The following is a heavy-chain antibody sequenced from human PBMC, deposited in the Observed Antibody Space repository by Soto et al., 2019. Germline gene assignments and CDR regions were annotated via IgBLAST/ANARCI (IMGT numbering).Heavy chain of an antibody. D-gene: IGHD3-16*02. CDR1: GFTFSSYA. Sequence: PGGSLRLSCAASGFTFSSYAMSWVRQAPGKGLEWVSAISGSGGSTYYADSVKGRFTISRDNSKNTLYLQMNSLRAEDTAVYYCARDLYDYIWGSYRHYYFDYWGQGTLVTVSS. CDR3: ARDLYDYIWGSYRHYYFDY. J-gene: IGHJ4*02. V-gene: IGHV3-23*01. CDR2: ISGSGGST.